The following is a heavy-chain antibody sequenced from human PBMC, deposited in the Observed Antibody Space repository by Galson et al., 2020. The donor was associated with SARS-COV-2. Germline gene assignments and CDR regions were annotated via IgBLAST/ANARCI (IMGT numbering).Heavy chain of an antibody. CDR1: GLTFSFYA. V-gene: IGHV3-23*01. J-gene: IGHJ3*02. Sequence: GGSLRLSCGASGLTFSFYAMSRVRQGPGKGLEWVSGISGSGESTYYADSVKGRFTISRDNSKNTLLLQMNSLRAEDTAVYYCAKNKRDLLDAFDIWGQGTVVTVSS. D-gene: IGHD1-26*01. CDR2: ISGSGEST. CDR3: AKNKRDLLDAFDI.